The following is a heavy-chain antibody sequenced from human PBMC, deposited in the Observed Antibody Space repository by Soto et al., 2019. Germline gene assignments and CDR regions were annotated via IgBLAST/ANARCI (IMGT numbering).Heavy chain of an antibody. CDR2: IYWDDDK. D-gene: IGHD6-6*01. Sequence: SGPTLVNPTQTFTLTCTFSGFSLSTSGVGVGWIRQPPGKALEWLALIYWDDDKRYSPSLKSRLTITKDTSKNQVVLTMTNMDPLDTATYYCAHSYSSSSWPLSGNMYYIVYWGQGTLVTVSS. CDR1: GFSLSTSGVG. V-gene: IGHV2-5*02. CDR3: AHSYSSSSWPLSGNMYYIVY. J-gene: IGHJ4*02.